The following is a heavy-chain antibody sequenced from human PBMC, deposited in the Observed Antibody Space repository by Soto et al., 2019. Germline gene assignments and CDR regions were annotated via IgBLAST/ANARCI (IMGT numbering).Heavy chain of an antibody. D-gene: IGHD6-19*01. CDR2: INPNSGGT. Sequence: ASVKVSCKASGYTFTGYYMHWVRQAPGQGLEWMGWINPNSGGTNYAQKFQGRVTMTGDTSTSTAYMELGRLRSDDTAVYYCARGRWLDDYGMDVWGQGTTVTVS. J-gene: IGHJ6*02. V-gene: IGHV1-2*02. CDR3: ARGRWLDDYGMDV. CDR1: GYTFTGYY.